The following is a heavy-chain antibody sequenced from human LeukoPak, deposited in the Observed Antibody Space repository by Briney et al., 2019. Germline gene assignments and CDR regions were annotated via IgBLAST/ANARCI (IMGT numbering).Heavy chain of an antibody. CDR2: NHYSAST. CDR1: GGSISSYY. Sequence: PSETLSLTCTVSGGSISSYYWSWIRQPPGKGLEWIGCNHYSASTNYNPSLKSRITISVDTSKNQFSLKLSSVTAADTAVYYCARVRDRSSYFYDLDYCGQGTLVTVSS. D-gene: IGHD3-22*01. J-gene: IGHJ4*02. CDR3: ARVRDRSSYFYDLDY. V-gene: IGHV4-59*01.